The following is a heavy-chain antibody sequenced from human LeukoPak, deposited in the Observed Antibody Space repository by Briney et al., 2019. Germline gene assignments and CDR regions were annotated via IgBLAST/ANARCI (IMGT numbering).Heavy chain of an antibody. Sequence: PGGSLRLSCAASGFTFSSYAMSWVRQAPGKGLEWVSAISGSGGSTYYADSVKGRFTISRDNSKNTLYLQMNSLRAEDTAVYYCAKGKRITMIVVVISFDYWGQGTLVTVSS. J-gene: IGHJ4*02. V-gene: IGHV3-23*01. CDR1: GFTFSSYA. CDR3: AKGKRITMIVVVISFDY. CDR2: ISGSGGST. D-gene: IGHD3-22*01.